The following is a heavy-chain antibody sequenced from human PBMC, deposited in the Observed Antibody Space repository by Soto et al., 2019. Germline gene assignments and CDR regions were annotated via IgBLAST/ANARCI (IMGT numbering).Heavy chain of an antibody. Sequence: PGGSLRLSCAASGLTFSSYAMHWVRPAPGKGLEWVAVISYDGSNKYYADSVKGRFTISRDNSKNTLYLQMNSLRAEDTAVYYCASGHGDYSFCFDYWGQGTLVTVSS. CDR2: ISYDGSNK. J-gene: IGHJ4*02. V-gene: IGHV3-30-3*01. D-gene: IGHD4-17*01. CDR1: GLTFSSYA. CDR3: ASGHGDYSFCFDY.